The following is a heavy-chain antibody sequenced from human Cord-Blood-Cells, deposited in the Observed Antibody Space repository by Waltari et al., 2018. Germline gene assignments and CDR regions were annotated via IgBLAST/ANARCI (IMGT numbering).Heavy chain of an antibody. CDR1: GFSLSTSGVG. D-gene: IGHD3-9*01. CDR3: ALGDILTGYYDY. V-gene: IGHV2-5*01. J-gene: IGHJ4*02. CDR2: LYWNDDK. Sequence: QITLKESGPTLVKPTQTLTLTCTFSGFSLSTSGVGVGWIRQPPGKALEWLALLYWNDDKRYSPSLKSRLTITKDTSKNQVVLTMTNMDPVDTATYYCALGDILTGYYDYWGQGTLVTVSS.